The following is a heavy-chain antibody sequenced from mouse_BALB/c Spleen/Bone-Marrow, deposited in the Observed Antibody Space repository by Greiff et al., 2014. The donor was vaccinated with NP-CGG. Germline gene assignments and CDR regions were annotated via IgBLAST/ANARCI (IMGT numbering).Heavy chain of an antibody. V-gene: IGHV1-14*01. CDR2: INPYNDGT. CDR1: GYTFTAYV. CDR3: AREGWLLRFDY. Sequence: SGPELVKPGASVKMSCKASGYTFTAYVMHWVKQKPGQGLEWIGYINPYNDGTNYIEKFKGKATLTSDISSSTAYMELSSLTSEDSAVYYCAREGWLLRFDYWGQGTTLTVSS. D-gene: IGHD2-3*01. J-gene: IGHJ2*01.